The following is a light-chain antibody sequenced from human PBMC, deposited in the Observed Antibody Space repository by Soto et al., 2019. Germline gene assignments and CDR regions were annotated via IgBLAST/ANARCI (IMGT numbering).Light chain of an antibody. Sequence: VMTQSPAPLSVSPGERATLSCMASQSVRSNFAWYQQKPGQAPRLIIYGVSTRATGIPARFSGSWSGTEFTLTISSLQSEDFAVYCCQQYNSWPPTLCQGTKVDIK. J-gene: IGKJ1*01. V-gene: IGKV3-15*01. CDR3: QQYNSWPPT. CDR2: GVS. CDR1: QSVRSN.